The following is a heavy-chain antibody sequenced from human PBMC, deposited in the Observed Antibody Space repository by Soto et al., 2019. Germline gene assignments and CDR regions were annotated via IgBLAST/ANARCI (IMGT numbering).Heavy chain of an antibody. V-gene: IGHV1-2*04. J-gene: IGHJ6*02. CDR1: GYTFTGYY. Sequence: QVQLVQSGAEVKKPGASVKVSCKASGYTFTGYYMHWVRXXXXXGLEWMGWINPNSGGTNYAQKFQGWVTMTRDTSISTAYMELSRLRSDDTAVYYCARGGSLWFGELSAYYYGMDVWGQGTTVTVSS. CDR3: ARGGSLWFGELSAYYYGMDV. D-gene: IGHD3-10*01. CDR2: INPNSGGT.